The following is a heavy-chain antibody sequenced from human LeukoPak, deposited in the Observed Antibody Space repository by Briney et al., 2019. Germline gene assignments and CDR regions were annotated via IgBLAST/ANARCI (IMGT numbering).Heavy chain of an antibody. CDR3: ARDRAYGSGSRGDY. CDR2: ISAYNGNT. Sequence: ASVKVSCKASGGTFSSYAISWVRQAPGQGLEWMGWISAYNGNTNYAQKLQGRVTMTTDTSTSTAYMELRSLRSDDTAVYYCARDRAYGSGSRGDYWGQGTLVTVSS. V-gene: IGHV1-18*01. D-gene: IGHD3-10*01. J-gene: IGHJ4*02. CDR1: GGTFSSYA.